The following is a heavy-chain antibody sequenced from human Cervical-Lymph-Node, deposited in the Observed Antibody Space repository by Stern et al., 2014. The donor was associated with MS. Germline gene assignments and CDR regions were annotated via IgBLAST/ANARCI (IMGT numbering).Heavy chain of an antibody. Sequence: QVQLQESGPGLVKPSETLSLTCTVSGGSISSYYWSWIRQPPGKGLEWIGYIYYSGSTNYNPSLKSRVTISVDTSKNQFSLKLSSVTAADTAVYYCAREVREVVTAITYYFDYWGQGTLVTVSS. CDR1: GGSISSYY. CDR3: AREVREVVTAITYYFDY. V-gene: IGHV4-59*01. D-gene: IGHD2-21*02. J-gene: IGHJ4*02. CDR2: IYYSGST.